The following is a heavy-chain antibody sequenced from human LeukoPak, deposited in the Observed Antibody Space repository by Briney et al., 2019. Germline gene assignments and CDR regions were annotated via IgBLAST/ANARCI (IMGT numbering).Heavy chain of an antibody. CDR3: ARGYNWNDFDY. CDR2: IIPIFGTA. V-gene: IGHV1-69*06. J-gene: IGHJ4*02. CDR1: GGTFSSYA. D-gene: IGHD1-1*01. Sequence: GASVKVSCKASGGTFSSYAISWVRQAPGQGLEWMGGIIPIFGTANYAQKFLGRVTITADKSTSTAYMELSSLRSEDTAVYYCARGYNWNDFDYWGQGTPVTVSS.